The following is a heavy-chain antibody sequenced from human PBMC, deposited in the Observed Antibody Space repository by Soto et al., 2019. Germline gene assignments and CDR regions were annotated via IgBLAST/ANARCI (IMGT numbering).Heavy chain of an antibody. Sequence: GASVKVSCKASGGTFSSYAISWVRQAPGQGLEWMGGIIPIFGTANYAQKFQGRVTITADESTSTAYMELSSLRSEDTAVYYCARDFGSYYKEYFQHWGQGTLVTVSS. J-gene: IGHJ1*01. D-gene: IGHD1-26*01. CDR2: IIPIFGTA. CDR3: ARDFGSYYKEYFQH. CDR1: GGTFSSYA. V-gene: IGHV1-69*13.